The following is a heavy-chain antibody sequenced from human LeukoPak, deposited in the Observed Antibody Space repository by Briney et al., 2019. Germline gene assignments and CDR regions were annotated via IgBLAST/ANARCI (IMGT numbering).Heavy chain of an antibody. J-gene: IGHJ4*02. D-gene: IGHD3-22*01. CDR2: INHSGST. CDR3: ARDGYYYDSSGYYFDY. V-gene: IGHV4-34*01. CDR1: GGSFSGYY. Sequence: PSKTLSLTCAVYGGSFSGYYRSWIRQPPGKGLEWIGEINHSGSTNYNPSLKSRVTISVDKSKNQFSLKLSSVTAADTAVYYCARDGYYYDSSGYYFDYWGQGTLVTVSS.